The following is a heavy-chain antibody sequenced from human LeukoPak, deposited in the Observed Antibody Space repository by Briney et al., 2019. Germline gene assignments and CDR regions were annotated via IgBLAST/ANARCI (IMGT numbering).Heavy chain of an antibody. Sequence: GGSLRLSCAASGFTFDDYAMHWVRQAPGKGLEWVSLISGDGGSTYYADSVKGRFAISRDNSKNTLYLQMNSLRAEDTAVYYCAKDQGSGPTGWFDPWGQGTLVTVSS. V-gene: IGHV3-43*02. D-gene: IGHD3-10*01. CDR1: GFTFDDYA. CDR2: ISGDGGST. CDR3: AKDQGSGPTGWFDP. J-gene: IGHJ5*02.